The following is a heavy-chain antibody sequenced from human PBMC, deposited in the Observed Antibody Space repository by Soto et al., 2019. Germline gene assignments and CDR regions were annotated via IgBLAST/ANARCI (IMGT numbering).Heavy chain of an antibody. J-gene: IGHJ4*02. D-gene: IGHD3-9*01. CDR1: GFIFTSYA. Sequence: GGSLRLSCAASGFIFTSYAMHWVRQAPGRGLEWVAVISYDGSNQDYADSVKGRFTISRDNSKNTVYLQMNSLRDEDTAVYYCVRVGGYYDILTGPFDYWGRGTLVTVSS. CDR2: ISYDGSNQ. CDR3: VRVGGYYDILTGPFDY. V-gene: IGHV3-30-3*01.